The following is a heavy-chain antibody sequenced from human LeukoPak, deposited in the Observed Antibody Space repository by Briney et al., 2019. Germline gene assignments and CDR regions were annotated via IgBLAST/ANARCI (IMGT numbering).Heavy chain of an antibody. D-gene: IGHD6-13*01. CDR3: ARGSEQLVYGT. CDR1: GGSISSYY. Sequence: SETLSLTCTVSGGSISSYYWSWIRQPPGKGLEWIGYIYYSGGTNYNPSLKSRVTISVDTSKNQFSLKLSSVTAADTAVYYCARGSEQLVYGTWGQGTLVTVSS. J-gene: IGHJ5*02. V-gene: IGHV4-59*01. CDR2: IYYSGGT.